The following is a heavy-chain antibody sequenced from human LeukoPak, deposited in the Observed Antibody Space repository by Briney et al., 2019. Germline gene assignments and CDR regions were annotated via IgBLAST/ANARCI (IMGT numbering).Heavy chain of an antibody. CDR1: GFDFNIYE. V-gene: IGHV3-48*03. D-gene: IGHD3-10*01. CDR3: AGSRYPEPQDLNY. CDR2: ISADGATI. J-gene: IGHJ4*02. Sequence: PGVPLRLSCAASGFDFNIYEMNWVRQAPGKGLEWVSYISADGATIYYADSVKGRFTISRDNLKSSLFLQMSSLRAEDTAVYYCAGSRYPEPQDLNYWGQGTLVIVS.